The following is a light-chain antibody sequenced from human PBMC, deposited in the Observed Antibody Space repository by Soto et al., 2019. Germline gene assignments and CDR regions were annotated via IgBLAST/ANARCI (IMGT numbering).Light chain of an antibody. CDR1: QSVSSSY. CDR2: GAS. CDR3: QQYGSSRT. V-gene: IGKV3-20*01. J-gene: IGKJ1*01. Sequence: IVLTQSTGTLSLSPGESATLSCRASQSVSSSYLAWYQQKPGQAPRLLIYGASSRATGIPDRFSGSGSGTDFTLTISRLEPEDFAVYYCQQYGSSRTFGQGTKVDIK.